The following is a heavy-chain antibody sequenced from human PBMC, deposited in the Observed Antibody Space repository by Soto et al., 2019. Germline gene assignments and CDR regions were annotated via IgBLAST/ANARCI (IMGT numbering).Heavy chain of an antibody. CDR2: IYYSGST. J-gene: IGHJ6*03. V-gene: IGHV4-59*08. CDR1: GGSSVSYD. CDR3: ARHTRGSSGYQKPHYYYYYMDV. Sequence: SETLCLTCTVAGGSSVSYDGSWIRQPPGKGLEWIGYIYYSGSTNYNPSLKRRVTISVDTSKNQFSLKLSSVTAADTTVYYCARHTRGSSGYQKPHYYYYYMDVWGKGTTVTVSS. D-gene: IGHD3-3*01.